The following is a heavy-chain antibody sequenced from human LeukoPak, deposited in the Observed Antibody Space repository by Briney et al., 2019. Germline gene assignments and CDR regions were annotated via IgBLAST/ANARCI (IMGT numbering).Heavy chain of an antibody. V-gene: IGHV1-46*01. D-gene: IGHD4-11*01. CDR1: GCTFTSYY. J-gene: IGHJ2*01. CDR2: IHPSGGST. Sequence: ASVKVSCKASGCTFTSYYMHWLRQAPGQGLEWMGIIHPSGGSTNYAQEFQGRVTMTRDTSTSTVYMELNSLRSEDTAVYYCARTQDYSIYWYFDLWGPGTLVTVSS. CDR3: ARTQDYSIYWYFDL.